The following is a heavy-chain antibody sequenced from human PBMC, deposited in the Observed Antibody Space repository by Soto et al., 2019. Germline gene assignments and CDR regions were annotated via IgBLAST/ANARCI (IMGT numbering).Heavy chain of an antibody. CDR3: AAPSGGGSYYDRPFDY. V-gene: IGHV1-58*01. D-gene: IGHD1-26*01. CDR1: GFTFTSSA. J-gene: IGHJ4*02. CDR2: IVVGSGNT. Sequence: SVKVSCKASGFTFTSSAVQWARQARGQRLEWIGWIVVGSGNTNYAQKFQGRVTITRDMSTSTAYMELSSLRSEDTAVYYCAAPSGGGSYYDRPFDYWGQGTLVTVSS.